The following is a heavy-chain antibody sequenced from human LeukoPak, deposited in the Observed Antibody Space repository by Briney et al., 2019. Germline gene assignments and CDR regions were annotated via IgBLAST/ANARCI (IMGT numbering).Heavy chain of an antibody. J-gene: IGHJ4*02. CDR2: VNHSVSN. Sequence: PSETLSLTCAVYGGSFSGYYWSWIRQPPGKGLDGIGEVNHSVSNNFSPSVNSRVTISVDTSKNQFSLKVSSVTAADTAVYYCARHERNGGYYDYWGQGTLVTVSS. D-gene: IGHD3-22*01. CDR3: ARHERNGGYYDY. CDR1: GGSFSGYY. V-gene: IGHV4-34*01.